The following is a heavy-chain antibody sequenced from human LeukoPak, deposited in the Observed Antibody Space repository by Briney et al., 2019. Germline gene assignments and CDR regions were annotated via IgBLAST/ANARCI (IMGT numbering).Heavy chain of an antibody. J-gene: IGHJ4*02. V-gene: IGHV5-51*01. CDR1: GYSFTSYW. CDR2: IYPGDSDT. Sequence: GESLKISCKGSGYSFTSYWIGWVRQMPGKGLEWMGIIYPGDSDTRYSPSFQGQVTISADKSISTAYLQWSSLKASDTAMYYCARGDSGYDRGGDKFDYWGQGTLVTVSS. D-gene: IGHD5-12*01. CDR3: ARGDSGYDRGGDKFDY.